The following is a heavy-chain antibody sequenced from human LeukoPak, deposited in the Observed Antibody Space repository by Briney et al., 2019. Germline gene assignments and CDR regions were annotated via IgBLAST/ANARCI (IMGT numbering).Heavy chain of an antibody. CDR2: ISAYNGNT. CDR1: GYTFTSYG. J-gene: IGHJ4*02. D-gene: IGHD3-22*01. CDR3: ASATSYYYDSSLDY. Sequence: ASVKVSCKASGYTFTSYGISWVRQAPGQGLEWMGWISAYNGNTNYAQKFQGRVTMTEDTSTDTAYMELSSLRSEDTAVYYCASATSYYYDSSLDYWGQGTLVTVSS. V-gene: IGHV1-18*01.